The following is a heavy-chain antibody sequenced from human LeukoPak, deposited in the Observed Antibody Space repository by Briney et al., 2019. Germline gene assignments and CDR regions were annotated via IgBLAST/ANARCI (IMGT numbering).Heavy chain of an antibody. CDR2: ISGSGGST. CDR3: AKEGLIVVVPAAMGDY. V-gene: IGHV3-23*01. CDR1: GFTFSSYA. Sequence: GGSLRLSCAASGFTFSSYAMSWVRQAPGKGLEWVSAISGSGGSTYYADSVKGRFTISRDNSKNTLYLQMNSQRAEDTAVYYCAKEGLIVVVPAAMGDYWGQGTLVTVSS. D-gene: IGHD2-2*01. J-gene: IGHJ4*02.